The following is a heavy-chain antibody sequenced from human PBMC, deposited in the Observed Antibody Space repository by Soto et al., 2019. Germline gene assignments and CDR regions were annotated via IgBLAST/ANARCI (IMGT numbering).Heavy chain of an antibody. J-gene: IGHJ6*02. CDR2: IWYDGSNK. CDR3: ARDGSGVRGVMGYMDV. Sequence: SGGSLRLSCAASGFTFSSYGMHWVRQAPGKGLEWVAGIWYDGSNKYYADSVKGRFTISRDNAKNTLYLQMNSLRAEDTAVYYCARDGSGVRGVMGYMDVWGQGTTVTVSS. V-gene: IGHV3-33*01. CDR1: GFTFSSYG. D-gene: IGHD3-10*01.